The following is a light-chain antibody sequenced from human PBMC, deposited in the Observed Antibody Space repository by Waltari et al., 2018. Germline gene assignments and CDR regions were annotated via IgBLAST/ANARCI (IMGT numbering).Light chain of an antibody. V-gene: IGKV1-33*01. CDR1: QDISNS. CDR2: DAS. J-gene: IGKJ2*01. Sequence: DIHMTQSPSSLSASVGDRVPITCQASQDISNSLTWYQQKPGKAPKLLIYDASNLETGVPSRFSGSGSGTDFTFTISSLQPEDIATYYCQQYDNLPGYTFGQGTKLEIK. CDR3: QQYDNLPGYT.